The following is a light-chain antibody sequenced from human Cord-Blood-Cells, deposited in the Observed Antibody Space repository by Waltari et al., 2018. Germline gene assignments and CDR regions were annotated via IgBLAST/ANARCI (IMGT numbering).Light chain of an antibody. Sequence: SYVLTQPPSVSVAPGKTARITCGGNNMGSKSVHWYQQKPGQAPVLVIYYDSDRPSGIPERFSGSNSVNTATLTISRVEAGDEADYYCQVWDSSSDHNYVFGTGTKVTVL. V-gene: IGLV3-21*04. CDR1: NMGSKS. CDR3: QVWDSSSDHNYV. CDR2: YDS. J-gene: IGLJ1*01.